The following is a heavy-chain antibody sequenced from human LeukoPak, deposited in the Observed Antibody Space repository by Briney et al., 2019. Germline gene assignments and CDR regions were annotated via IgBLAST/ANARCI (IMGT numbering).Heavy chain of an antibody. CDR2: IYSGGAT. CDR1: GFTVSSNY. Sequence: GGSLRLSCAASGFTVSSNYMSWVRQAPGKGLEWVSVIYSGGATYYADSVKGRFTISRDNSKNTLYLQMNSLRAEDTAVYYCAKDRSSSSWYPNWFDPWGQGTLVTVSS. D-gene: IGHD6-13*01. V-gene: IGHV3-66*02. CDR3: AKDRSSSSWYPNWFDP. J-gene: IGHJ5*02.